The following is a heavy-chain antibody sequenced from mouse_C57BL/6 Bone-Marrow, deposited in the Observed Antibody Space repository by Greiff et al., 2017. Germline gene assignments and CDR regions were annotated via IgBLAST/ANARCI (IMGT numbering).Heavy chain of an antibody. V-gene: IGHV5-6*01. Sequence: EVKLVESGGDLVKPGGSLKLSCAASGFTFSSYGMSWVRQTPDKRLEWVATISSGGSYTYYPDSVKGRFTISRDNAKNTLYLQMRSLKSEYTAMYYCARQGFAYWGQGTLVTVSA. J-gene: IGHJ3*01. CDR3: ARQGFAY. CDR2: ISSGGSYT. CDR1: GFTFSSYG.